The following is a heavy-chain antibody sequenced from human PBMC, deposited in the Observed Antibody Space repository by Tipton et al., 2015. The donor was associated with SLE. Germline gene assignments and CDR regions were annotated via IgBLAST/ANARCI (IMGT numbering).Heavy chain of an antibody. CDR1: GGSITSTTDY. CDR2: IYIGGRT. V-gene: IGHV4-61*02. D-gene: IGHD3-22*01. CDR3: ARDEYRYDTTGYHLLGHFDF. Sequence: TLSLTCTVSGGSITSTTDYWSWIRQSAGKKLEWIGRIYIGGRTSYNPSLESRVTISLDRSKNQFSLKVSSVTAADTAVYYCARDEYRYDTTGYHLLGHFDFWGQGTLVTVSS. J-gene: IGHJ4*02.